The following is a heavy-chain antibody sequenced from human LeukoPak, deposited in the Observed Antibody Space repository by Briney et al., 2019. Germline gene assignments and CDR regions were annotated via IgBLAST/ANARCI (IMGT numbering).Heavy chain of an antibody. D-gene: IGHD3-10*01. CDR2: IYYSGST. CDR3: ARRLYYGSGSYGY. J-gene: IGHJ4*02. Sequence: SETLSLTCTVSGGSISSSSYYWGWIRQPPGQGLEWIGSIYYSGSTYYNPSLKSRVTISVDTSKNQFSLKLSSVTAADTAVYYCARRLYYGSGSYGYWGQGTLVTVSS. CDR1: GGSISSSSYY. V-gene: IGHV4-39*01.